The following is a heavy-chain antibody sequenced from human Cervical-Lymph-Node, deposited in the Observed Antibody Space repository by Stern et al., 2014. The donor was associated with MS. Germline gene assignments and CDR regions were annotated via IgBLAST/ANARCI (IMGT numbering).Heavy chain of an antibody. CDR2: IIPILGIA. Sequence: QVQLVESGAEVKKPGSSVKVSCKASGGTFSSYTISWVRQAPGQGLEWMGRIIPILGIANYAQKFQGRVTITADKSTSTAYMELSSLRSEDTAVYYCARVDDSSGWNYWGQGTLVTVSS. V-gene: IGHV1-69*09. CDR1: GGTFSSYT. J-gene: IGHJ4*02. CDR3: ARVDDSSGWNY. D-gene: IGHD6-19*01.